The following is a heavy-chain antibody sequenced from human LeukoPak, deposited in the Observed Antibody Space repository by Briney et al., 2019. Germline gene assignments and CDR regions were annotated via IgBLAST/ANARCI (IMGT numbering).Heavy chain of an antibody. J-gene: IGHJ6*02. V-gene: IGHV4-61*01. CDR1: GGSVSSGSYY. D-gene: IGHD4-17*01. Sequence: SETLSLTCTVSGGSVSSGSYYWSWIRQPPGKGLEWIGYIYYSGSTNYNPSLKSRVTISVDTSKNQFSLKLSSVTAADTAVYYCARDRIPYDYGDYLYYYGMDVWGQGTTVTVSS. CDR3: ARDRIPYDYGDYLYYYGMDV. CDR2: IYYSGST.